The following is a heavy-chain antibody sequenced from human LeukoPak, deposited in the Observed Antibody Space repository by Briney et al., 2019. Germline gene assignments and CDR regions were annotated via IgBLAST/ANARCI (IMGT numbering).Heavy chain of an antibody. D-gene: IGHD2-15*01. CDR2: ISGSGGDT. CDR3: AKDPYNVAVANTNGWFDP. Sequence: GGSLRLSCAASGFTFSSYAMSWVRRAPGQGLEWMSSISGSGGDTYYAQSVKGRFSISRDNSKNTLNLQMDSLRADDTALYFCAKDPYNVAVANTNGWFDPWGQGTLVTVSS. CDR1: GFTFSSYA. J-gene: IGHJ5*02. V-gene: IGHV3-23*01.